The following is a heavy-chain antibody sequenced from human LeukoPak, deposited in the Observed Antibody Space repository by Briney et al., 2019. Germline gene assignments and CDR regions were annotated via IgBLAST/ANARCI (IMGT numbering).Heavy chain of an antibody. CDR3: ARDFWRGYYQGCFDP. V-gene: IGHV4-4*07. D-gene: IGHD3-3*01. CDR1: GGSISNFY. Sequence: SETLSLTCTVSGGSISNFYWSWTRQPAGKGLEWIGRIYSSGSTNYNPSLKSRVTMSVDTSMNQLSLKLRSVTAADTAVYYCARDFWRGYYQGCFDPWGQGTLVTVSS. J-gene: IGHJ5*02. CDR2: IYSSGST.